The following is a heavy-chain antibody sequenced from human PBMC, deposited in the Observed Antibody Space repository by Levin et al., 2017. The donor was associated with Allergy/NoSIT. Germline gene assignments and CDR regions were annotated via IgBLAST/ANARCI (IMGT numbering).Heavy chain of an antibody. D-gene: IGHD1-26*01. J-gene: IGHJ1*01. CDR2: INPNSGGT. Sequence: ASVKVSCKASGYTFTGFYIHWVRQAPGQGPEWMGWINPNSGGTKYAQKFQGRVTMTRDRSISTAYMELSRLRSDDTAVYYCAREWELLSEYFYHWGQGTLVTVSS. CDR1: GYTFTGFY. V-gene: IGHV1-2*02. CDR3: AREWELLSEYFYH.